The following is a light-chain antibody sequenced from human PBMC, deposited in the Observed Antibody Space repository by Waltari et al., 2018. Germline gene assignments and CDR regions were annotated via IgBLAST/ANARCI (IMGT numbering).Light chain of an antibody. V-gene: IGLV8-61*01. CDR1: SAALSTTSY. J-gene: IGLJ3*02. Sequence: QTVVTQEPSLSVSPGGTVSLTCALSSAALSTTSYANCYQQTPGQAPRALVNKQNARRSGVPDRRFASTLGKNTAIPTTGAQEDDDADYYCALYMGSGTWVFGGGTRLTVL. CDR2: KQN. CDR3: ALYMGSGTWV.